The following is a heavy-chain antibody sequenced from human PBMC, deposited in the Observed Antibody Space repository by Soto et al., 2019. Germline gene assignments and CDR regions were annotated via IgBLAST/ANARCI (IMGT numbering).Heavy chain of an antibody. CDR2: IYYSGST. V-gene: IGHV4-30-4*01. Sequence: KASETLSLTCTVSGGSISSGDYYWSWIRQPPGKGLEWIGYIYYSGSTYYNPSLKSRVTISVDTSKNQFSLKLSSVTAADTAVYYCARTHFNSYGLGVLFDYWGQGTLVTVSS. J-gene: IGHJ4*02. D-gene: IGHD5-18*01. CDR3: ARTHFNSYGLGVLFDY. CDR1: GGSISSGDYY.